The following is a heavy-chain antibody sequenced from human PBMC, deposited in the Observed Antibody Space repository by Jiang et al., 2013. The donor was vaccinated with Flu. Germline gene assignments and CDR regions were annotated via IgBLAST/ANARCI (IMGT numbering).Heavy chain of an antibody. CDR1: GYSFSSYH. Sequence: QLVEPGTEVKKSGESLRISCKGSGYSFSSYHIGWVRQMSGKGLEWMGIIHPDDSNTRYNPSFQGQVTISADRSISTAYLQWSSLKASDTATYYCARLGELGYFFFGMDVWGQGTSVTVSS. D-gene: IGHD3-10*01. CDR2: IHPDDSNT. CDR3: ARLGELGYFFFGMDV. J-gene: IGHJ6*02. V-gene: IGHV5-51*01.